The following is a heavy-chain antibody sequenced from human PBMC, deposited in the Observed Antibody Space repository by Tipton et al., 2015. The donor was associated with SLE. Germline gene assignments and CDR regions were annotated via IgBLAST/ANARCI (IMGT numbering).Heavy chain of an antibody. Sequence: TLSLTCTVSGGSISSYYWSWIRQTPGKGLEWIEYIYYSGSTNYNPSLKSRVTISVDTSKNQFSLKLSSVTAADTAVYYCAREGSGDSSGYCYDYWGQGTLVTVSS. CDR3: AREGSGDSSGYCYDY. CDR2: IYYSGST. J-gene: IGHJ4*02. CDR1: GGSISSYY. V-gene: IGHV4-59*01. D-gene: IGHD3-22*01.